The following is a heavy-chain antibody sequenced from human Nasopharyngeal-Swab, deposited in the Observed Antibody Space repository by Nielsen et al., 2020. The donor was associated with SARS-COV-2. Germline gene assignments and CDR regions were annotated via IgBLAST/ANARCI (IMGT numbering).Heavy chain of an antibody. V-gene: IGHV3-30*18. CDR1: GFTFSSYG. Sequence: GESLKISCAASGFTFSSYGMHWVRQAPGKGLEWVAVISYDGRNKYYADSVKGRFTISRDNSKNTLYLQMNSLRAEDTAVYYCAKDLFSKYVWGSYRYTAFDYWGQGTLVTVSS. D-gene: IGHD3-16*02. CDR2: ISYDGRNK. CDR3: AKDLFSKYVWGSYRYTAFDY. J-gene: IGHJ4*02.